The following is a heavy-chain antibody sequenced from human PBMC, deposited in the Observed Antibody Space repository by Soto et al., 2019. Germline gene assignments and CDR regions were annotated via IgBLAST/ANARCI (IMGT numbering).Heavy chain of an antibody. CDR3: ARDDVYCGGGRCYGVAMDV. CDR1: GFTVSSKY. D-gene: IGHD2-15*01. V-gene: IGHV3-66*01. J-gene: IGHJ6*03. Sequence: EVQLVESGGGVVQPGGSLRLSCAASGFTVSSKYMSWVRQPPGKGPEWVALINRGGNTYYAESVKGRFTISRDSSKNTLDRQLNSVRAEDTAVYYCARDDVYCGGGRCYGVAMDVWGKGNMVTVSS. CDR2: INRGGNT.